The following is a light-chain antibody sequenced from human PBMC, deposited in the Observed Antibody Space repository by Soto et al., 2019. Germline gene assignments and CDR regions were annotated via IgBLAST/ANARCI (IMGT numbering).Light chain of an antibody. Sequence: QAVVTQPPSVSGAPGQRVTISCTGSSSNVGAGYDVHWYQVLPRTAPKLLIFSNTNRPSGVPDRFSASKSGTSASLAISGLLAEDEADYYCQSYDDTLSGWVFGGGTQLTVL. CDR3: QSYDDTLSGWV. CDR2: SNT. CDR1: SSNVGAGYD. J-gene: IGLJ7*01. V-gene: IGLV1-40*01.